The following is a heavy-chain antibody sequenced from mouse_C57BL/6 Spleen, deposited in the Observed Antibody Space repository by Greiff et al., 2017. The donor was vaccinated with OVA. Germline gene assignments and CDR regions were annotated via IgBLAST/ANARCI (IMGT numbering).Heavy chain of an antibody. V-gene: IGHV1-26*01. J-gene: IGHJ2*01. CDR3: ARMGLDY. Sequence: EVQLQQSGPELVKPGASVQISCKASGYTFTDYYMNWVKQSHGKSLEWIGDINPNNGGTSYNQKFKGKATLTVDKSSSTAYMELRSLTSEDSAVYYCARMGLDYWGQGTTLTVSS. CDR1: GYTFTDYY. CDR2: INPNNGGT. D-gene: IGHD4-1*01.